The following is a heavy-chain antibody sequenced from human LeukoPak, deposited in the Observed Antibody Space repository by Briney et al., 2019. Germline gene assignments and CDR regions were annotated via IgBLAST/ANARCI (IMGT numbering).Heavy chain of an antibody. CDR3: ARGYVQWPSGWFDP. Sequence: ASVKVSCKASGYTFTGYYMHWVRQAPGQGLEWMGWIDPNSGGTNYAQKFQGRVTMTRDTSTSTAYMELSSLRSEDTAVYYCARGYVQWPSGWFDPWGQGTLVTVSS. CDR1: GYTFTGYY. V-gene: IGHV1-2*02. J-gene: IGHJ5*02. D-gene: IGHD2-2*01. CDR2: IDPNSGGT.